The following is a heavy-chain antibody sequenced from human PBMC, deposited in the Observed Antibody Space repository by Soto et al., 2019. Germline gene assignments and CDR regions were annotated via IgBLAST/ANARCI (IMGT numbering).Heavy chain of an antibody. J-gene: IGHJ4*02. CDR2: ISASNTTV. D-gene: IGHD3-16*02. CDR3: ARIYRRDGNKYADY. Sequence: EVQLVESGGGLVQPGESLRLSCAASGFTFSNFNTHWVRQAPGKGLEWISYISASNTTVYYGDSVKGRFTISRDNAKNSLYLQMNSLRDEDTAVYYCARIYRRDGNKYADYWGQGTLVTVSS. CDR1: GFTFSNFN. V-gene: IGHV3-48*02.